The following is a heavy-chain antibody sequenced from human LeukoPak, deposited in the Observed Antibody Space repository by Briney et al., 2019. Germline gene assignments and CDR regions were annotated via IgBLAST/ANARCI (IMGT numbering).Heavy chain of an antibody. CDR2: IYYSGCT. V-gene: IGHV4-38-2*02. CDR1: GYSISSGYY. CDR3: AREGLLYYFVY. J-gene: IGHJ4*02. D-gene: IGHD2/OR15-2a*01. Sequence: PSETLSLTCSVSGYSISSGYYWGWIRQPPGKGLEWIGSIYYSGCTYYKPSLKSRVTISVDTSKHQFSLKLSSVTAADTGVYYCAREGLLYYFVYWGQGTLVTVSS.